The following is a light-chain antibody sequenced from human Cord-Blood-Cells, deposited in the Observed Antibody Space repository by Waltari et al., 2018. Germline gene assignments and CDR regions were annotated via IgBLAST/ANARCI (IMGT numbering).Light chain of an antibody. Sequence: QSALTQPRSVSGSPGQSVTISCTATSRDVGGYNSVPWYHQHSGNAPKLMIYDVSKPPSGVPDRFSGSKSGNTASLTISGLQAADEADYYCCSYARSYTFVVFGGGTKLTVL. V-gene: IGLV2-11*01. CDR3: CSYARSYTFVV. J-gene: IGLJ2*01. CDR2: DVS. CDR1: SRDVGGYNS.